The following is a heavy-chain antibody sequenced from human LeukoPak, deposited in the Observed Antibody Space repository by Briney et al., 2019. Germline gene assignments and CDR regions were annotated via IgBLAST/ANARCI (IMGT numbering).Heavy chain of an antibody. J-gene: IGHJ5*02. CDR2: IYTSGST. V-gene: IGHV4-61*02. D-gene: IGHD3-22*01. CDR3: ARDNYYDSSGYYYVQGWFDP. CDR1: GGSISSGGYY. Sequence: PSETLSLTCTVSGGSISSGGYYWSWIRQPAGKGLEWIGRIYTSGSTNYNPSLKSRVTISVDTSKNQFSLKLSSVTAADTAVYYCARDNYYDSSGYYYVQGWFDPWGQGTLVTVSS.